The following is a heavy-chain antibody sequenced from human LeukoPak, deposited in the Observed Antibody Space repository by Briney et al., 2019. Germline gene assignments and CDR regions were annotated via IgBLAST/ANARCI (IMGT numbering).Heavy chain of an antibody. V-gene: IGHV4-59*01. D-gene: IGHD6-13*01. CDR3: ARTTEAHSWRTRYYDSYMDV. CDR1: GGSISSYY. Sequence: SSETLSLTCTVSGGSISSYYWTWIRQPPGKGLEWIGYIYYSGSTNYNPSLKSRVTISVDTSKNQFSLKLSSVTAADTAVYYCARTTEAHSWRTRYYDSYMDVWGKGTTVTVSS. J-gene: IGHJ6*03. CDR2: IYYSGST.